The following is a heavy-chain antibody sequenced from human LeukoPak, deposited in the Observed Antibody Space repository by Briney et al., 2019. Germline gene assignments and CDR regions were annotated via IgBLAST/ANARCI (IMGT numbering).Heavy chain of an antibody. J-gene: IGHJ4*02. CDR2: IYYNGNS. V-gene: IGHV4-59*01. CDR1: GDSISAYY. CDR3: ARSPRGVGVTALDY. D-gene: IGHD1-26*01. Sequence: SETLSLTCTVSGDSISAYYWSWIRQPPGKGLEWIGYIYYNGNSIYNPSLKSRVSISTDTFKNQVFLQLRSLTAADTAMYYCARSPRGVGVTALDYWGQGTLVTVSS.